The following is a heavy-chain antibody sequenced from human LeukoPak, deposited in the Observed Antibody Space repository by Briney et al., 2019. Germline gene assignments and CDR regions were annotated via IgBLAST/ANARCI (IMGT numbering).Heavy chain of an antibody. CDR2: ISGSGGST. V-gene: IGHV3-23*01. CDR3: AKDMLRAAAATY. J-gene: IGHJ4*02. Sequence: PGGSLRLSCAASGFTFSTYTMTWVRQAPGKGLEWVSAISGSGGSTYYADSVKGRFTISRDNSKTTLYLQMNSLRAEDTAVYHCAKDMLRAAAATYWGQGTLVTVSS. D-gene: IGHD6-13*01. CDR1: GFTFSTYT.